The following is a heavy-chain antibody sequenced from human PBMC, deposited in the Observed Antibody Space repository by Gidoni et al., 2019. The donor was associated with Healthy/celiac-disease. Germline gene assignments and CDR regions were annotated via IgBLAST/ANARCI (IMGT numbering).Heavy chain of an antibody. CDR1: GFPFSDYY. D-gene: IGHD7-27*01. V-gene: IGHV3-11*05. CDR3: ARAKLGNWFDP. CDR2: ISSSSSYT. Sequence: QVQLVESGGGLVKPGGSLRLSCAASGFPFSDYYMSWISQAPGKGLEWGSYISSSSSYTNYADSVKGRLTISRDNAKKSLYLQMNSRRAEDTAGYYCARAKLGNWFDPWGQGTLVTVSS. J-gene: IGHJ5*02.